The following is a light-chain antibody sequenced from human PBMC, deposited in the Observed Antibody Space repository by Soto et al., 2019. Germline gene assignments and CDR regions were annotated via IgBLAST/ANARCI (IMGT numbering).Light chain of an antibody. Sequence: DIPLTQSPSSLSASVGDRVTITCRASQGISSDLAWYQQKPGKAPKLLIYAASTLQSGVPSRFSGSGSGTEFTLTISSLQPEDVATYYCQQLNSYSITFGQGTRLEIK. V-gene: IGKV1-9*01. CDR1: QGISSD. J-gene: IGKJ5*01. CDR2: AAS. CDR3: QQLNSYSIT.